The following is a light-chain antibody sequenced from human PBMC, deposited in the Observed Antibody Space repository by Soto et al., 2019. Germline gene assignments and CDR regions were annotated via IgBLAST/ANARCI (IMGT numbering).Light chain of an antibody. CDR2: GAS. CDR1: QSVSSSY. Sequence: EIVLTQSPGTRSLSPGERATLSCRASQSVSSSYLAGYQQKPGQAPRLLIYGASSRATGIPDRFSGSGSGTDFTLTISRLEPEGFAVYYCQQYGSSPLTFGGGTKVEIK. V-gene: IGKV3-20*01. CDR3: QQYGSSPLT. J-gene: IGKJ4*01.